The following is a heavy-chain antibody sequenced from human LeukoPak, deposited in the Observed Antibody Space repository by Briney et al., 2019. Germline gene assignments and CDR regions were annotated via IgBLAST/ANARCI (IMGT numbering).Heavy chain of an antibody. CDR3: ARDSSSSWYYFDY. J-gene: IGHJ4*02. CDR1: GFNFSAYG. D-gene: IGHD6-13*01. CDR2: ILDDGSNK. Sequence: GGSLRLSCAASGFNFSAYGLHWVRQAPGKGLEWVTTILDDGSNKYYADSVKGRVTISRDTSKNSLYLQMNSLRAEDAAVYYCARDSSSSWYYFDYWGQGTLVTVSS. V-gene: IGHV3-30*03.